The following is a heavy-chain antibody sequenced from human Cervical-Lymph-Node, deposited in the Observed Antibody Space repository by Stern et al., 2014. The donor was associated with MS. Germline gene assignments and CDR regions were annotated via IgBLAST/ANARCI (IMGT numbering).Heavy chain of an antibody. D-gene: IGHD2-8*01. CDR3: ASGWGSAVYAASFDF. J-gene: IGHJ3*01. CDR1: GFTFNKYG. V-gene: IGHV3-33*05. Sequence: QDQLVQSGGGVVQPGRSLRLSCAASGFTFNKYGMHWVRQAPGKGLEWVAVIQHDGKNKDYADSVKGRFTISRDNSKNTLYLEINDVRAEDTAVFYCASGWGSAVYAASFDFWGQGTVVTVSS. CDR2: IQHDGKNK.